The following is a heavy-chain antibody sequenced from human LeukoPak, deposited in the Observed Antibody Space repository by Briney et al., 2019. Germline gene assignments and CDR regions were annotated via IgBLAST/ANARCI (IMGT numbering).Heavy chain of an antibody. J-gene: IGHJ4*02. CDR3: ARAGPNWRIDY. CDR1: VFTASGSW. D-gene: IGHD2-8*01. CDR2: INNDGSST. V-gene: IGHV3-74*01. Sequence: GGSLRLSSAASVFTASGSWTHWVRPALRKGLLWVSLINNDGSSTTYADSVKGRFTISRDNAKNTLYLQMNSLRVDDTAMYYCARAGPNWRIDYWGQGTLVTVSS.